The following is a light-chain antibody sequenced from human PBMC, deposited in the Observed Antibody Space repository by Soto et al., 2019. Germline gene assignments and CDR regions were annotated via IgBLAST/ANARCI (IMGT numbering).Light chain of an antibody. CDR1: SSDVGGYDY. J-gene: IGLJ1*01. CDR3: TSYAGSNNFCV. CDR2: EVN. Sequence: ALTQPPSASGSPGQTVSISCIGTSSDVGGYDYVSWYQQHPGKVPKLIIYEVNKRPSGVPDRFSGSKSGNTASLTVSGLQADDEADYYCTSYAGSNNFCVFGTGTKVTVL. V-gene: IGLV2-8*01.